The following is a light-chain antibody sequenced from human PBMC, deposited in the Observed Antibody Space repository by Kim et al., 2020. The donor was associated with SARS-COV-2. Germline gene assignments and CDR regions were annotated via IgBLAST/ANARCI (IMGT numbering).Light chain of an antibody. J-gene: IGKJ4*01. Sequence: LSPGERATLSCRASQSVSSSYLAWYQQKPGQAPRLLIYGASSRATGIPDRFSGSGSGTDFTLTISRLEPEDFAVYYCQQYGSSPTFGGGTKVDIK. CDR1: QSVSSSY. V-gene: IGKV3-20*01. CDR3: QQYGSSPT. CDR2: GAS.